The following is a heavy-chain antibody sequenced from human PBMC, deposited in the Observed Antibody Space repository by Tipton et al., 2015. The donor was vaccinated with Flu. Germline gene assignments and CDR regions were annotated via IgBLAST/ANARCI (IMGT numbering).Heavy chain of an antibody. CDR2: ISYDGSNK. V-gene: IGHV3-30-3*01. Sequence: SLRLSCAASGFTFSSYAMHWVRQAPGKGLEWVAVISYDGSNKYYADSVKGRFTISRDNSKNTLYPQMNSLRAEDTAVYYCARASGYSYGAPFDYWGQGTLVTVSS. CDR3: ARASGYSYGAPFDY. J-gene: IGHJ4*02. D-gene: IGHD5-18*01. CDR1: GFTFSSYA.